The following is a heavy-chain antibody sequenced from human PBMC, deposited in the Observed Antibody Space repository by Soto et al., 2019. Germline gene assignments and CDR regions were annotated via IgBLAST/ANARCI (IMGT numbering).Heavy chain of an antibody. D-gene: IGHD2-2*03. CDR3: ARDFSMDIVVVQAAIGSMDV. Sequence: QVQLVESGGGVVQPGRSLRLSCAASGFTFSSYGMHWVRQAPGKGLEWVAVIWYDGSNKYYADSVKGRFTISRDNSKNMLYLQMNSLRAEDKAVYYCARDFSMDIVVVQAAIGSMDVWGQGTTVTVSS. CDR2: IWYDGSNK. J-gene: IGHJ6*02. V-gene: IGHV3-33*01. CDR1: GFTFSSYG.